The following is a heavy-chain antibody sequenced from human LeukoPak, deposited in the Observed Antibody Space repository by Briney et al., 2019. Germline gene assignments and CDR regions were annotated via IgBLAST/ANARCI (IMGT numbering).Heavy chain of an antibody. Sequence: SETLSLTCTVSGGSISSSSYYWTWIRQPAGKGLEWIGRIYTSGRTNYNPSLKSRLTMSVDTSKNQISLKLSSVTAADTAVYYCARVTPRYCSGGSCSDYSFYYMDVWGKGTTVTISS. CDR1: GGSISSSSYY. V-gene: IGHV4-61*02. CDR2: IYTSGRT. CDR3: ARVTPRYCSGGSCSDYSFYYMDV. J-gene: IGHJ6*03. D-gene: IGHD2-15*01.